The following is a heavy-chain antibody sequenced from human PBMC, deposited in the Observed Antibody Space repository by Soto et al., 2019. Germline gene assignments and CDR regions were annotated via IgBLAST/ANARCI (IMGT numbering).Heavy chain of an antibody. J-gene: IGHJ6*02. D-gene: IGHD2-2*01. Sequence: SVKVSCKASRVAFNKFIVTCVRQAPGLGLERVGGIIPVFGTANYAQKFQGRVTITADESTSTSYMEVNNLRSEDTAVYYCAKVRYSSPMGYYYGMDVWGQGTTVTVS. CDR1: RVAFNKFI. CDR2: IIPVFGTA. CDR3: AKVRYSSPMGYYYGMDV. V-gene: IGHV1-69*13.